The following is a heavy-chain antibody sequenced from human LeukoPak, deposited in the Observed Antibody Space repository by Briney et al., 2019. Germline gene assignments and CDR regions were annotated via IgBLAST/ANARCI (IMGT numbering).Heavy chain of an antibody. CDR3: ARANDYGDPLDY. Sequence: ASVTLSCKPSGYTFRTHGLSWVRQAPGQGLEWMGLISSYNGNTNYAQKVQGRLTMTTDTSTSTAYMELRSLRSDDTAVYYCARANDYGDPLDYWGQGTQVTVSS. CDR2: ISSYNGNT. V-gene: IGHV1-18*01. J-gene: IGHJ4*02. D-gene: IGHD4-17*01. CDR1: GYTFRTHG.